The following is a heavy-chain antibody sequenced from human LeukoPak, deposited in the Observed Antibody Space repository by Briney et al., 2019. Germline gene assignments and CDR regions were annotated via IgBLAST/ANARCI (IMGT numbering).Heavy chain of an antibody. D-gene: IGHD5-12*01. V-gene: IGHV1-2*02. CDR1: GYTLTGYY. J-gene: IGHJ6*02. Sequence: GASVKVSCKASGYTLTGYYMHWVRQAPGQGLEWMGWINPNSGGTNYAQKFQGRVTMTRDTSISTAYMELSRLRSDDTAVYYCARGGWLRETYYYYGMDVWGQGTTVTVSS. CDR2: INPNSGGT. CDR3: ARGGWLRETYYYYGMDV.